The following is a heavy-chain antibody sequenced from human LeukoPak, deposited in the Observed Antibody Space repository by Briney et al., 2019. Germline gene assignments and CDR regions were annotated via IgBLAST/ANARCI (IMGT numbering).Heavy chain of an antibody. D-gene: IGHD2-8*01. J-gene: IGHJ6*03. CDR1: GFTFSSYE. CDR2: ISSSGSTI. CDR3: ARVMLDYMDV. Sequence: GGSLRLSCAASGFTFSSYEMSWVRQAPGKGLEWVSYISSSGSTIYYADSVKGRFTISRDNAKNSLYLQMNSLRAEDTALYYCARVMLDYMDVWGKGTTVTVSS. V-gene: IGHV3-48*03.